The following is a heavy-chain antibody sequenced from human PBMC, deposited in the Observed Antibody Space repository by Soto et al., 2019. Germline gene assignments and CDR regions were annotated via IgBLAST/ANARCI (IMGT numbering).Heavy chain of an antibody. CDR3: ARGRYYYDSSGYLDAFDI. CDR2: IIPICGTT. V-gene: IGHV1-69*13. Sequence: SVKVSCKASGGTFSSYAISWVRQAPGQGLEWMGGIIPICGTTNYAQKFQGRVTITADESTSTAYMELSSLRSEDTAVYYCARGRYYYDSSGYLDAFDIWGQGTMVSVSS. D-gene: IGHD3-22*01. J-gene: IGHJ3*02. CDR1: GGTFSSYA.